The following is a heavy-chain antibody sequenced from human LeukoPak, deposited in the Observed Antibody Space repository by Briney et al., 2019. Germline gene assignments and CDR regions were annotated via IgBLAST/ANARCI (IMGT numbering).Heavy chain of an antibody. CDR3: ARGQRPQEGDDAFDI. CDR2: ISYDGSNK. D-gene: IGHD3-16*01. J-gene: IGHJ3*02. V-gene: IGHV3-30-3*01. CDR1: GFTFSSYA. Sequence: GRSLRLSCAASGFTFSSYAMHWVRQAPGKGLEWVAVISYDGSNKYYADSVKGRFTISRDNSKNTLYLQMNSLRAEDTAVYYCARGQRPQEGDDAFDIWGQGTMVTVSS.